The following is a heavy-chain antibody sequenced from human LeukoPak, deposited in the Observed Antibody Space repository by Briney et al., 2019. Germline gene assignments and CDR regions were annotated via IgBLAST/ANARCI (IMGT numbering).Heavy chain of an antibody. V-gene: IGHV3-21*01. Sequence: GGSLRLSCAASGFTFSSYSMNWVRQAPGKGLEWVSSISSSSSYIYYADSVKGRFTISRDNAKNSLYLQMNSLRAEDTAVYYCARVASGYYYDSSGYYFDYWGQGTLVTVSS. D-gene: IGHD3-22*01. CDR1: GFTFSSYS. CDR3: ARVASGYYYDSSGYYFDY. J-gene: IGHJ4*02. CDR2: ISSSSSYI.